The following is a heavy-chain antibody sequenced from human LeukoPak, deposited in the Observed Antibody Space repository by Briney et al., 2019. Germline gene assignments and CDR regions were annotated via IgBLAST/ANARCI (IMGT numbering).Heavy chain of an antibody. D-gene: IGHD3-22*01. CDR1: GFTFDDSG. CDR2: ISWDGGST. J-gene: IGHJ4*02. CDR3: ARETYYYDSSGSPRFDY. V-gene: IGHV3-20*04. Sequence: SGGSLRLSCAASGFTFDDSGMSWVRQAPGKGLEWVSVISWDGGSTGYADSVKGRFTISRDNANNSLYLQMNSLRAEDTALYYCARETYYYDSSGSPRFDYWGQGTLVTVSS.